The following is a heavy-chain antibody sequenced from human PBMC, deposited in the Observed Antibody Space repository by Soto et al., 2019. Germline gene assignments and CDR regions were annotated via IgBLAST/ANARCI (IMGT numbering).Heavy chain of an antibody. V-gene: IGHV4-59*01. CDR3: ARLATRYYFDY. CDR2: IYYSGST. D-gene: IGHD1-1*01. Sequence: QVQLQESGPGLVKPSETLSLTCTVSGGSISSSYWSWIRQPPGKGLEWIGYIYYSGSTNYNPSLKSRVTISVDTSKNQFSLKMSSVTAADTAVYYCARLATRYYFDYWGQGTLVTVSS. CDR1: GGSISSSY. J-gene: IGHJ4*02.